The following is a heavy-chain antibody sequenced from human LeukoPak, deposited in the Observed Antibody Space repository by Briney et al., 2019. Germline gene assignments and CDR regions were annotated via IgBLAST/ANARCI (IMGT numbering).Heavy chain of an antibody. V-gene: IGHV3-74*01. D-gene: IGHD6-19*01. CDR3: ARDMVAGGPDY. CDR1: GFTFSSYG. CDR2: INTDGGST. Sequence: PGGSLRLSCAASGFTFSSYGMHWVRQGPGKGLLWVSHINTDGGSTNYADSVKGRFTISRDNAKNTLYLQMNSLRAEDTAVYYCARDMVAGGPDYWGQGTLVTVSS. J-gene: IGHJ4*02.